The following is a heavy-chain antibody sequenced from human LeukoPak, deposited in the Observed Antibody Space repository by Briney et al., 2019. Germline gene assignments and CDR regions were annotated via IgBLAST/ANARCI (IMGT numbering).Heavy chain of an antibody. CDR1: GFIFTSYA. CDR2: ISGSGDST. Sequence: PGGSLRLSCAASGFIFTSYAMTWVRQAPGKGLEWVSGISGSGDSTYYADSVKGRFTISRDNSKNTLSLHMNSLRAEDTAVYYCARSRGYSGRFDYWGQGTLVTVSS. J-gene: IGHJ4*02. CDR3: ARSRGYSGRFDY. V-gene: IGHV3-23*01. D-gene: IGHD5-12*01.